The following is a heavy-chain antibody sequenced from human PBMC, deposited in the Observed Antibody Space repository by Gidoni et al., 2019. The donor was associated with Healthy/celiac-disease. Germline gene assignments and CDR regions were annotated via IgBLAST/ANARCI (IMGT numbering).Heavy chain of an antibody. D-gene: IGHD1-26*01. CDR3: ARATWVPWYCDL. CDR2: MSSSSSTI. J-gene: IGHJ2*01. CDR1: VFTFSSYS. Sequence: EVQLVESGGGLVQPGGSLRLSCAASVFTFSSYSMNWVRQSPGKGLEWVSYMSSSSSTIYYADSVKGRFTISRDNAKNSLYLQMNSLRAEDTAVYYCARATWVPWYCDLWGRGTLVTVSS. V-gene: IGHV3-48*04.